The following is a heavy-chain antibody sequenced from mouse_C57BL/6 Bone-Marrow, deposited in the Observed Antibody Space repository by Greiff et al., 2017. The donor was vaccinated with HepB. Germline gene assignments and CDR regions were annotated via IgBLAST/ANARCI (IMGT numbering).Heavy chain of an antibody. CDR2: IDPSDSYT. CDR3: ARDLYYYGSSSSYWYFDV. D-gene: IGHD1-1*01. CDR1: GYTFTSYW. Sequence: QVQLQQPGAELVKPGASVKLSCKASGYTFTSYWMQWVKQRPGQGLEWIGEIDPSDSYTNYNQKFKGKATLTVDTSSSTAYMQRSSLPSEDSAVYYCARDLYYYGSSSSYWYFDVWGTGTTVTVSS. J-gene: IGHJ1*03. V-gene: IGHV1-50*01.